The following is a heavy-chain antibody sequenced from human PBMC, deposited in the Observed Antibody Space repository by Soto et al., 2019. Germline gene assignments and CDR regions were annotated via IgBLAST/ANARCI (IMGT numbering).Heavy chain of an antibody. CDR2: IWYDGSNK. CDR1: GFTFSSYG. Sequence: GGSLRLSCAASGFTFSSYGMHWVRQAPGKGLEWVAVIWYDGSNKYYADSVKGRFTISRDNSKNTPYLEMNSLRAEDTAVYYCARESEDLTSNFDYWGQGTLVTVSS. CDR3: ARESEDLTSNFDY. V-gene: IGHV3-33*01. J-gene: IGHJ4*02.